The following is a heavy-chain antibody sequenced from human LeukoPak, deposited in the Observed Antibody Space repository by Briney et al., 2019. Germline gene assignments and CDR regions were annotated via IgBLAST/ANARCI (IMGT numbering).Heavy chain of an antibody. D-gene: IGHD6-13*01. V-gene: IGHV3-30*18. CDR2: ISYDGSNK. CDR1: GFTFSSYG. CDR3: AKAWEQQLVLYYYYYYGMDV. J-gene: IGHJ6*02. Sequence: PGRSLRLSCAASGFTFSSYGMHWVRQAPGKGLEWVAVISYDGSNKYYADSVKGRFTISRDNSKNTLYLQMNSLRAEDTAVYYCAKAWEQQLVLYYYYYYGMDVWGQGTTVTVSS.